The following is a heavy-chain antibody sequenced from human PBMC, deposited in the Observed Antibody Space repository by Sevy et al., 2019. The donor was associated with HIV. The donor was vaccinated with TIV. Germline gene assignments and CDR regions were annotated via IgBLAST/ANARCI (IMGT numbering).Heavy chain of an antibody. CDR3: ARVSAEVAGKPHFDH. CDR2: IYSSGST. Sequence: SETLSLTCTVSGGSVNSGPYYWSWIRQPPGKGLEWIGYIYSSGSTNYDPSLKSRVTISVDTSKNQFSLNLISVTAADTAVYDCARVSAEVAGKPHFDHWGQGTLVTVSS. V-gene: IGHV4-61*01. J-gene: IGHJ4*02. D-gene: IGHD6-19*01. CDR1: GGSVNSGPYY.